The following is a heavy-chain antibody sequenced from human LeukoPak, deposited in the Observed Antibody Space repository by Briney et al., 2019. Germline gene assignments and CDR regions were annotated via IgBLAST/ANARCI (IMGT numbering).Heavy chain of an antibody. CDR3: AKGLGYCSSTGCYIENFDY. CDR2: ISGSGGST. V-gene: IGHV3-23*01. J-gene: IGHJ4*02. CDR1: GFTVSSNY. Sequence: GGSLRLSCAASGFTVSSNYMSWVRQAPGKGLEWVSAISGSGGSTYYADSVKGRFTISRDNSKNTLYLQMNSLRAEDTAVYYCAKGLGYCSSTGCYIENFDYWGQGTLVTVSS. D-gene: IGHD2-2*02.